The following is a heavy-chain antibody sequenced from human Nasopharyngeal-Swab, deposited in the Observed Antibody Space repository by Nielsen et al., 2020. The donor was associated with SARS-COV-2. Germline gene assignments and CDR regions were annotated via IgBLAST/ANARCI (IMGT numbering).Heavy chain of an antibody. Sequence: GESLKISWAASGFTFSSYAMSWVRQAPGKGLEWVSAISGSGGSTYYADSVKGRFTISRDNSKNTLYLQMNSLRAEDTAVYYCAKDEEYDYGDYGAYYYYYGMDVWGQGTTVTVSS. CDR3: AKDEEYDYGDYGAYYYYYGMDV. CDR1: GFTFSSYA. CDR2: ISGSGGST. J-gene: IGHJ6*02. D-gene: IGHD4-17*01. V-gene: IGHV3-23*01.